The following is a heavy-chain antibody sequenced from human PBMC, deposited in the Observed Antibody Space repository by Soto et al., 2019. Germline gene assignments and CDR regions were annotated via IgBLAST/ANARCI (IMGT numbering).Heavy chain of an antibody. CDR3: ARVSSAAADDYYYYGMDV. D-gene: IGHD6-13*01. J-gene: IGHJ6*02. V-gene: IGHV1-46*01. CDR1: GYTFTSYY. CDR2: INPSGGST. Sequence: ASVKVSCTASGYTFTSYYMHWVRQAPGQGLEWMGIINPSGGSTSYAQKFQGRVTMTRDTSTSTVYMELSSLRSEDTAVYYCARVSSAAADDYYYYGMDVWGQGTTVTVSS.